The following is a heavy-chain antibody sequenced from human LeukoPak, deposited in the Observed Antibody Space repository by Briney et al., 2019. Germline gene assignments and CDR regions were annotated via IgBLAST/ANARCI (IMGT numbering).Heavy chain of an antibody. Sequence: GRSLRLSCAASGFIFSSYAMSWVRQAPGKGLEWVPAVIGMGGRTYYADSVKGRFTISRDNSKNTLYLQMNRLRAEDTAVYYCAKDLWTTVAIPFDYWGQGTLVTVSS. CDR2: VIGMGGRT. CDR3: AKDLWTTVAIPFDY. J-gene: IGHJ4*02. CDR1: GFIFSSYA. V-gene: IGHV3-23*01. D-gene: IGHD4-17*01.